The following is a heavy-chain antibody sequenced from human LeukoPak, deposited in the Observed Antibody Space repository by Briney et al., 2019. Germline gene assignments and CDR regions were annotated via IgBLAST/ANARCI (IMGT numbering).Heavy chain of an antibody. CDR3: AKDTSIGKYCTNGVCSPFDY. V-gene: IGHV3-23*01. CDR1: GFTFSSYA. D-gene: IGHD2-8*01. Sequence: GGSLRLSCAGSGFTFSSYAMSWVRQAPGQGLEWVSVISDSGDYTSYADSVRGRFTTSRDNSRNTLYPQMISLRPEATAVSYCAKDTSIGKYCTNGVCSPFDYWGQGTLVTVSS. CDR2: ISDSGDYT. J-gene: IGHJ4*02.